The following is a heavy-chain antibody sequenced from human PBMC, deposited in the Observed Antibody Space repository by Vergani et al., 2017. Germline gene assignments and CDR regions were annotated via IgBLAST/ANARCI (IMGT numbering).Heavy chain of an antibody. Sequence: QVQLEESGPGLVKPSETLSLTFTVSGGSISFYYWTWIPQAAGEGLEWVGRLVPSVTTKYNSSLKSRVTMSVDTSKNQFSLTMTSVTAADTAVYYCASDINGHSSGWGLTPRSDYFDSWGQGTLVTVSS. V-gene: IGHV4-4*07. CDR1: GGSISFYY. CDR2: LVPSVTT. J-gene: IGHJ4*02. D-gene: IGHD6-19*01. CDR3: ASDINGHSSGWGLTPRSDYFDS.